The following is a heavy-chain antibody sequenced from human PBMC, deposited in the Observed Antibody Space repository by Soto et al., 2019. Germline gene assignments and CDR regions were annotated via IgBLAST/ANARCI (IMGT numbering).Heavy chain of an antibody. V-gene: IGHV4-61*08. D-gene: IGHD6-13*01. CDR2: VYNSGST. CDR1: GGSISSGGYY. Sequence: SETLSLTCTVSGGSISSGGYYWTWIRQPPGKGLEWIGYVYNSGSTNYNPSLKSRVTISEDTSKSQFSLKVNSMTAADTAVYYCARYRREAVAGYTLDNWGQGILVTVSS. J-gene: IGHJ4*02. CDR3: ARYRREAVAGYTLDN.